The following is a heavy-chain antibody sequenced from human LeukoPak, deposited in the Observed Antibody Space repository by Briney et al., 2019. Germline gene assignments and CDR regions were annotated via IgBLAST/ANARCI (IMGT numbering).Heavy chain of an antibody. V-gene: IGHV4-39*07. Sequence: SETLSLTCTVSGGSISSYYWVWIRQPPGKGLEWLGNIYYSGSTYYNPSLKSRVTISVDTSKNQFSLKLNSVTAADTAVYYCAREYQYYYDSSGYQDYWGQGTLVTVSS. D-gene: IGHD3-22*01. CDR1: GGSISSYY. CDR2: IYYSGST. CDR3: AREYQYYYDSSGYQDY. J-gene: IGHJ4*02.